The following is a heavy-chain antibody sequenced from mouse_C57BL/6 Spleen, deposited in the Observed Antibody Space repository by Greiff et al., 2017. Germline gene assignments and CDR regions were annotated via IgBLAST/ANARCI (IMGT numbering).Heavy chain of an antibody. J-gene: IGHJ4*01. V-gene: IGHV1-81*01. CDR2: IYPRSGNT. D-gene: IGHD1-2*01. Sequence: QVQLQQSGAELARPGASVKLSCKASGYTFTSYGISWVKQRTGQGLEWIGEIYPRSGNTYYNEKFKGKATLTADKSSSTAYMELRSLTSEDSAVYFCARHSLLRQSDAMDYWGQGTSVTVSS. CDR3: ARHSLLRQSDAMDY. CDR1: GYTFTSYG.